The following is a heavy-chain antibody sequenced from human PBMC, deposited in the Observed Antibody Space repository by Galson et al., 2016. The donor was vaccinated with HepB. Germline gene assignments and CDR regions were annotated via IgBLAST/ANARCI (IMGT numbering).Heavy chain of an antibody. V-gene: IGHV3-48*02. CDR2: IRSTTSTI. CDR3: ARDLVRSAFDM. Sequence: SLRLSCAASGFTLTNYGMNWVRQAPGKGLEWVSYIRSTTSTIYYANSVKGRFTISSDDADNSLYLQMNSLRDEDTAVYYCARDLVRSAFDMWGQGTMVTVSP. D-gene: IGHD2-8*02. J-gene: IGHJ3*02. CDR1: GFTLTNYG.